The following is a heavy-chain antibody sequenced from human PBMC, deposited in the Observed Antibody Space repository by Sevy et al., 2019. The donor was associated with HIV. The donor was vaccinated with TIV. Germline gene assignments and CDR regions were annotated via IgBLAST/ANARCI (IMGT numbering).Heavy chain of an antibody. J-gene: IGHJ4*02. V-gene: IGHV3-7*01. CDR2: IKQDGSKK. CDR1: AFTFSDYW. D-gene: IGHD3-16*01. CDR3: ARLKLHYDPYYFDL. Sequence: GGSLRLSCAASAFTFSDYWMSWVRQAPEKGLEWVANIKQDGSKKYYVDSVKGRFIMSRDNAKNSLYPEMNSLRAEDTAVYYCARLKLHYDPYYFDLWGQGTLVTVSS.